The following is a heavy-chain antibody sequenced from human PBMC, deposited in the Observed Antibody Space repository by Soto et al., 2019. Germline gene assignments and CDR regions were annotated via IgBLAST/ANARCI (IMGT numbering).Heavy chain of an antibody. V-gene: IGHV3-66*01. CDR1: GFTVRINY. CDR3: AREVVNWNGPYFYGMDV. J-gene: IGHJ6*02. CDR2: LYNNGST. Sequence: PGGSLRLSCVASGFTVRINYMSWVRQAPGKGLEWVSVLYNNGSTNYADSVKGRFTTSRDNSKNTLYLQMNSLRAEDTAVYYCAREVVNWNGPYFYGMDVWGQGATVTVSS. D-gene: IGHD1-20*01.